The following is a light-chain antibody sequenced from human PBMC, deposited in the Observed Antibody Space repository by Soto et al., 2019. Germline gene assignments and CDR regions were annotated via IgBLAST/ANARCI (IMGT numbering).Light chain of an antibody. V-gene: IGLV1-51*01. J-gene: IGLJ1*01. CDR2: DNN. Sequence: QSALTQPPSVSAAPGQRVTISCSGSNSNIGNNYVSWYQQLPGTAPKLLIYDNNKRPSGIPDRFSGSKSGTSATLDITGLQTGDEADYYCGTRDSSRIGYVFGTAPHVTVL. CDR1: NSNIGNNY. CDR3: GTRDSSRIGYV.